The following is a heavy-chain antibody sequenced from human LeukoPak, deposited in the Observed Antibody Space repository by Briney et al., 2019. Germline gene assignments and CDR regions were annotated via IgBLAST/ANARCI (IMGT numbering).Heavy chain of an antibody. J-gene: IGHJ6*04. CDR3: ARVDDDILTGHRRPRYYYGMDV. CDR2: ISSSSSYT. Sequence: GGSLRLSCAASGFTFSDYYMSWIRQAPGKGLEWVSYISSSSSYTNYADSVKGRFTISRDNAKNSLYLQMNSLRAEDTAVYYCARVDDDILTGHRRPRYYYGMDVWGKGTTVTVSS. V-gene: IGHV3-11*06. D-gene: IGHD3-9*01. CDR1: GFTFSDYY.